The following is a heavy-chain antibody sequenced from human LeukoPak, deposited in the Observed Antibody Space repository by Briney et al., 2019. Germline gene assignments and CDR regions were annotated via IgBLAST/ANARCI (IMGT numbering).Heavy chain of an antibody. D-gene: IGHD3-22*01. CDR2: ISGSGGST. V-gene: IGHV3-23*01. CDR1: GFTFSSYG. Sequence: GGTLRLSCVGSGFTFSSYGMSWVRQAPGEGLEWVSGISGSGGSTYYADSAKGRFTISRDNSKNTLYLQVNSLRAEDTAVYYCAKDPMIVVVITPGYWGQGTLVTVSS. J-gene: IGHJ4*02. CDR3: AKDPMIVVVITPGY.